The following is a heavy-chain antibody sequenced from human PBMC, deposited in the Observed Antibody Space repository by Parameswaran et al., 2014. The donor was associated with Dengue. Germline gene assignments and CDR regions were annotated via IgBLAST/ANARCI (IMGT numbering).Heavy chain of an antibody. CDR2: INSDGSST. J-gene: IGHJ4*02. D-gene: IGHD6-19*01. CDR3: ARDKGRIAVAGGFDY. Sequence: VRQMPGKGLVWVSRINSDGSSTSYADSVKGRFTISRDNAKNTLYLQMNSLRAEDTAVYYCARDKGRIAVAGGFDYWGQGTLVTVSS. V-gene: IGHV3-74*01.